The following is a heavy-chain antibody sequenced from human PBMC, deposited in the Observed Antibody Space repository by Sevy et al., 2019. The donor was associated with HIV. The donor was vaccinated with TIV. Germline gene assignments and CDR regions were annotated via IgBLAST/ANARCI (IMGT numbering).Heavy chain of an antibody. Sequence: GGSLRLSCAASGFTFSSYGMHWVRQAPGKGLEWVAVISYDGSNKYYADSVKGRFTISRDNSKNTLYLQMNSLRAEDMAVYDCAKGGTTGTTDYYGMDVWGQGTTVTVSS. V-gene: IGHV3-30*18. D-gene: IGHD1-1*01. J-gene: IGHJ6*02. CDR3: AKGGTTGTTDYYGMDV. CDR1: GFTFSSYG. CDR2: ISYDGSNK.